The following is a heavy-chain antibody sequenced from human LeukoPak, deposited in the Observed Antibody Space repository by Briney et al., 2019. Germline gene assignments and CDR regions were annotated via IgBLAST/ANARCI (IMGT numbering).Heavy chain of an antibody. J-gene: IGHJ4*02. CDR3: ASSTQISKYADY. CDR1: GFTFSSYN. D-gene: IGHD2-2*01. Sequence: PGGSLRLSCAASGFTFSSYNMHWVRQAPGKGLVWVSRINSDGSITTYADSVRGRFTISRDNAKSTLYLQMNSLRAEDTAVYYCASSTQISKYADYWGQGALVTVSS. CDR2: INSDGSIT. V-gene: IGHV3-74*01.